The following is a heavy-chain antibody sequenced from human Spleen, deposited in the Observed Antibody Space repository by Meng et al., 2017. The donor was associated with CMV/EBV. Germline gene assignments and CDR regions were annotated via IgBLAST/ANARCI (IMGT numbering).Heavy chain of an antibody. CDR3: ARGRLREVYYHDSGSRPTVIYNHYGMDV. CDR1: GGSFSGSS. Sequence: SETLSLTCAVHGGSFSGSSWSWIRQSPGKGLEWIGEINHGGSPTYNTSLKSRVTISADTSKNQFSLRLSSVTAADTAVYYCARGRLREVYYHDSGSRPTVIYNHYGMDVWGQGTTVTVSS. D-gene: IGHD3-10*01. CDR2: INHGGSP. J-gene: IGHJ6*02. V-gene: IGHV4-34*01.